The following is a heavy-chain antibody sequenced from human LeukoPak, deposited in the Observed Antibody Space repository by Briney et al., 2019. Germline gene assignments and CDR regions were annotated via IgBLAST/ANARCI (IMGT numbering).Heavy chain of an antibody. Sequence: GGSLRLSCAASGFSFGIYTMNWVRQAPGKGLEWVSSISSRGTYIYYADSVKGRFTLSRDNAKNSLYLQMNSLRAEDTAVYYCARAGGGDYYDSSGYAFDIWGQGTMVTVSS. D-gene: IGHD3-22*01. J-gene: IGHJ3*02. V-gene: IGHV3-21*01. CDR1: GFSFGIYT. CDR2: ISSRGTYI. CDR3: ARAGGGDYYDSSGYAFDI.